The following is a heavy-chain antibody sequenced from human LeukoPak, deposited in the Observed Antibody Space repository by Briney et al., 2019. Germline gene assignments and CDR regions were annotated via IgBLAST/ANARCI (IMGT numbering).Heavy chain of an antibody. CDR1: GYTFTGYY. D-gene: IGHD4-17*01. Sequence: GASVKVSCKASGYTFTGYYMHWVRQAPGQGLEWMGWINPNSGGTNYAQKFQGRVTMTRDTSISTAYMELSRLRSDDTAVYYCAREADGDYGGYMDVWGKGTTVTISS. V-gene: IGHV1-2*02. CDR3: AREADGDYGGYMDV. J-gene: IGHJ6*03. CDR2: INPNSGGT.